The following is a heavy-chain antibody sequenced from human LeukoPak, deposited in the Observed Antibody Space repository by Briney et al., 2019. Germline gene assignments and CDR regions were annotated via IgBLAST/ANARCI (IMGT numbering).Heavy chain of an antibody. V-gene: IGHV4-61*01. D-gene: IGHD4-17*01. J-gene: IGHJ4*02. CDR1: SGSVSSGSYY. CDR3: ARDSDYGDYPNLFDY. Sequence: SETLSLTCTVSSGSVSSGSYYWSWIRQPPGKGLEWIGYISYRGSTNYNPSLKSRVTISVDTSKNQFSLKLSSATAADTAVYYCARDSDYGDYPNLFDYWGQGTLVTVSS. CDR2: ISYRGST.